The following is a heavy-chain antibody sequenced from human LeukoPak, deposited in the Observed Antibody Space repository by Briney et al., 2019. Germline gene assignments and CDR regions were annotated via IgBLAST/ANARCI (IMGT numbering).Heavy chain of an antibody. D-gene: IGHD6-6*01. Sequence: GASVKVSCEASGYTFTGYYLHWVRLAPGQGLEWMGWINPKTGGTNYAQKFQGRFTMTRDTSTSTAYMEMTGLTSDDTAMYCAADRLSRADYMDFWGKGTTVIVSS. CDR2: INPKTGGT. J-gene: IGHJ6*03. CDR3: ADRLSRADYMDF. V-gene: IGHV1-2*02. CDR1: GYTFTGYY.